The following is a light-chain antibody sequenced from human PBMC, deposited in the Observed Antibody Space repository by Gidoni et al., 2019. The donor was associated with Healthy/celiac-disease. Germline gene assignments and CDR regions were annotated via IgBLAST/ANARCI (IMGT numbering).Light chain of an antibody. CDR3: SSYTSSSTFV. CDR1: SSDVGGYNY. Sequence: QSALTQPAPGSGSPGQSITISCTGTSSDVGGYNYVSCYQQHPGKAPKLMIYEVSNRPSGVSNRFSGSKSGNTASLTISGLQAEDEADYYCSSYTSSSTFVFGGGTKLTVL. V-gene: IGLV2-14*01. CDR2: EVS. J-gene: IGLJ2*01.